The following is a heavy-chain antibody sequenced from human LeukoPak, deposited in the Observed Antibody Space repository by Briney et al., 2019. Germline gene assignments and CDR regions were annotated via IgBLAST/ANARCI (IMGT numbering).Heavy chain of an antibody. Sequence: ASVKVPCKASGYTFVDYFIHWVRQAPGQGLEWMGRINTDSGGAEYEQKFQGRVIMTRDTSISTAYVEVSGLTSDDTAVYYCARDFTSTPNWEFDYWGQGTLVTVSS. CDR2: INTDSGGA. CDR1: GYTFVDYF. J-gene: IGHJ4*02. D-gene: IGHD1-26*01. CDR3: ARDFTSTPNWEFDY. V-gene: IGHV1-2*06.